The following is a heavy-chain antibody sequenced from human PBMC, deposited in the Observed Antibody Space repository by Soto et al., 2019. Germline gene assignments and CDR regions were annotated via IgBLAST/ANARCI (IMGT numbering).Heavy chain of an antibody. CDR2: SSAYNGNT. CDR3: ARDDLSSPGNAFDI. V-gene: IGHV1-18*01. Sequence: QVQLVQSGAEVKKPGASVKVSCKASGYTFTSYGISWVRQAPGQGREWMGWSSAYNGNTNYAQKLQCRVTMTTDTSTSTDYMELRSLRSDDTAVYYCARDDLSSPGNAFDIWGQGTMVTVSS. CDR1: GYTFTSYG. D-gene: IGHD1-26*01. J-gene: IGHJ3*02.